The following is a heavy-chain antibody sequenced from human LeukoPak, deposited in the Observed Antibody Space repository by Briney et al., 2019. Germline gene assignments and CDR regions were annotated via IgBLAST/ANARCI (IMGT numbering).Heavy chain of an antibody. CDR3: ARGLGRSSGWYKGPLFDY. D-gene: IGHD6-19*01. J-gene: IGHJ4*02. V-gene: IGHV4-30-4*01. CDR2: IYYSGST. Sequence: PSETLSLTCTVSGGSISSGDYYWSWIRQPPGKGLEWIGYIYYSGSTYYNPSLKSRVTISVDTSKNQFSLKLSSVTAADTAVYYCARGLGRSSGWYKGPLFDYWGQGTLVTVSS. CDR1: GGSISSGDYY.